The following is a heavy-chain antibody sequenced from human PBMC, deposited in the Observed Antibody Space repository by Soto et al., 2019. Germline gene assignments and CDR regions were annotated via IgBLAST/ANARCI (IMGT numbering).Heavy chain of an antibody. D-gene: IGHD4-17*01. CDR3: ASLPTVTTSS. V-gene: IGHV4-34*01. Sequence: TSETLSLTSHLNGRSFSVYYWSWIRKPPGEGLEWIGEINHRENTNDNPSLKSRITITVDTSKNQISMKLNSVTAADTAVYYCASLPTVTTSSWGQGTLVTVS. J-gene: IGHJ5*02. CDR1: GRSFSVYY. CDR2: INHRENT.